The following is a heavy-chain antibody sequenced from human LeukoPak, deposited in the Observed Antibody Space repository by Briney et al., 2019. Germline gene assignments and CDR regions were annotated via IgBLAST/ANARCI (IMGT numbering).Heavy chain of an antibody. Sequence: PGRSLRLSCAASGFTFSSYAMHWVRQAPGKGLEWVAVISYDGSNKYYADSVKGRFTISRDNSKNTPYLQMNSLRAEDTAVYYCAREGSGGSSWGYYYYGMDVWGQGTTVTVSS. J-gene: IGHJ6*02. CDR1: GFTFSSYA. CDR2: ISYDGSNK. D-gene: IGHD6-13*01. CDR3: AREGSGGSSWGYYYYGMDV. V-gene: IGHV3-30-3*01.